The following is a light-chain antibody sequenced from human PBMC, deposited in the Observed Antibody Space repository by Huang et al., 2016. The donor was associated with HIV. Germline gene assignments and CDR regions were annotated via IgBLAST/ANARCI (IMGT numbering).Light chain of an antibody. V-gene: IGKV2-28*01. CDR1: QNLLHPSGHNR. Sequence: DIVMTQSPLSLPVTPGQPASISCVSGQNLLHPSGHNRLDWYLQKPGQFPQLLIYLASHRASGVSDRFTVSGSGSNFTLKISKVEADDVGIYYCMQGLETPPTFGQGTKLEI. CDR2: LAS. J-gene: IGKJ2*01. CDR3: MQGLETPPT.